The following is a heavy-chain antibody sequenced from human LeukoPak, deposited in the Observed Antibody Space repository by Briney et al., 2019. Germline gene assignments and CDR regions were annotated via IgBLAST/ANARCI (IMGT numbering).Heavy chain of an antibody. CDR1: GGSFSSGGYS. V-gene: IGHV4-30-2*01. CDR2: IYHSGST. CDR3: ARTSKLGDDAFDI. D-gene: IGHD7-27*01. Sequence: KPSETLSLTCTVSGGSFSSGGYSWSWIRQPPGKGLEWIGYIYHSGSTYYNPSLKSRVTISVDRSKNQFSLKLSSVTAADTAVYYCARTSKLGDDAFDIWGQGTMVTVSS. J-gene: IGHJ3*02.